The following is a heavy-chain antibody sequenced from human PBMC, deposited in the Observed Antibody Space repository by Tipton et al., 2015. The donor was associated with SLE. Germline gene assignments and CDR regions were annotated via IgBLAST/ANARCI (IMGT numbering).Heavy chain of an antibody. V-gene: IGHV4-61*02. CDR2: IFTSGNT. D-gene: IGHD3-10*01. CDR3: ARQRLRLLSPLDA. CDR1: GGSISNTNHY. J-gene: IGHJ6*02. Sequence: TLSLTCSVSGGSISNTNHYWSWIRQPAGEGLEWIGRIFTSGNTNYNPSLKSRVTISVDTSKNHFSLELTSVTAADTAVYYCARQRLRLLSPLDAWGQGTTVTVS.